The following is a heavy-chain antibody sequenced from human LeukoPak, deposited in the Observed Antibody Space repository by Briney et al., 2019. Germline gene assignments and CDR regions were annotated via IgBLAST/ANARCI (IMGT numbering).Heavy chain of an antibody. V-gene: IGHV3-53*05. J-gene: IGHJ6*03. CDR1: GFTVSSNY. CDR3: AKDQMSHSYYYYMDV. Sequence: PGGSLRLSCAASGFTVSSNYMSWVRQAPGKGLEWVSVIYSGGSTYYADSVKGRFTISRDNSKNMLYLQMNSLRAEDTAVYYCAKDQMSHSYYYYMDVWGKGTTVTVSS. CDR2: IYSGGST.